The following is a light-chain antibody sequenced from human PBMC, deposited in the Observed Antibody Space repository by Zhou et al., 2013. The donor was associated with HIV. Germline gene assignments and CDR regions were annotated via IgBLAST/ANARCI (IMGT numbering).Light chain of an antibody. J-gene: IGKJ4*01. V-gene: IGKV3-20*01. Sequence: EIVLTQSPGTLSLSPGERATLSCRASQYMDVNYLAWYQQRPGQAPRLLIYGASSRATGIPDRFSGSGSGTDFTLTISRLEPEDFAVYYCQQYDYWPLTFGGETKVEIK. CDR3: QQYDYWPLT. CDR1: QYMDVNY. CDR2: GAS.